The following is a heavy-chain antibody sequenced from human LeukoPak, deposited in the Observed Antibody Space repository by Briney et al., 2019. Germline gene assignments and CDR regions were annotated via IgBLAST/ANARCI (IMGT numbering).Heavy chain of an antibody. J-gene: IGHJ4*02. CDR1: GFTFSSSA. V-gene: IGHV3-23*01. CDR3: AKDQRWESPHYLDS. D-gene: IGHD1-26*01. Sequence: GGSLRLSCAASGFTFSSSAMSWVRQVPGKGLEWVSGISASGGSTYYADSVRGRFTISRDNSKNTLYVQMNSLRDEDTAVNYCAKDQRWESPHYLDSWGQGTLVTVSS. CDR2: ISASGGST.